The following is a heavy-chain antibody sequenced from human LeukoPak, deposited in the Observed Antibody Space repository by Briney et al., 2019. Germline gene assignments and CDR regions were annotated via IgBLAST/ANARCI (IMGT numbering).Heavy chain of an antibody. D-gene: IGHD1-26*01. CDR1: GYTFTSYG. CDR2: ISAYNGNT. J-gene: IGHJ6*03. CDR3: ARDIRYSGSHGYYVDV. V-gene: IGHV1-18*01. Sequence: ASVKLSCKASGYTFTSYGISWVRQAPGQGLEWMGWISAYNGNTNYAQKLQGRVTMTTDTSTSTAYMELRSLRSDDTAVYYCARDIRYSGSHGYYVDVWGKGTTVTVSS.